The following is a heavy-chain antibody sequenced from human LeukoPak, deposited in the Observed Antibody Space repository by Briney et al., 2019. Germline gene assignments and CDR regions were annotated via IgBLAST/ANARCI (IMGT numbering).Heavy chain of an antibody. V-gene: IGHV1-69*04. CDR3: ARGIVGANDAFDI. J-gene: IGHJ3*02. D-gene: IGHD1-26*01. CDR2: IIPILGIA. CDR1: GGTFSSYA. Sequence: ASVKVSCKASGGTFSSYAISWVRQAPGQGLEWMGRIIPILGIANYAQKFQGRVTITADKSTSTAYMELSSLRSEDTAVYYCARGIVGANDAFDIWGQGTMVTVSS.